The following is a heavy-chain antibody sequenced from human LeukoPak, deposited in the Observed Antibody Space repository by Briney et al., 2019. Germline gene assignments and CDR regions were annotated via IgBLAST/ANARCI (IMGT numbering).Heavy chain of an antibody. CDR2: IYHSGST. CDR1: GGSISSGGYY. J-gene: IGHJ5*02. CDR3: ARPNYYGGKGNWFDP. V-gene: IGHV4-30-2*01. Sequence: PSETLSLTCTVSGGSISSGGYYWSWIRQPPGKGLEWIGYIYHSGSTYYNPSLKSRVTISVDRSKNQFSLKLSSVTAADTAVYYCARPNYYGGKGNWFDPWGQGTLVTVSS. D-gene: IGHD4-23*01.